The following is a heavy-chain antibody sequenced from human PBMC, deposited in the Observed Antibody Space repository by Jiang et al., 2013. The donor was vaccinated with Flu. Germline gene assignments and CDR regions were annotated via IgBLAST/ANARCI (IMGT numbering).Heavy chain of an antibody. CDR3: ARPHTVYGWFLDL. D-gene: IGHD5/OR15-5a*01. CDR2: IYYTGST. CDR1: GGSIGTSSYY. J-gene: IGHJ2*01. V-gene: IGHV4-39*01. Sequence: GLVKPSETLSLTCTLSGGSIGTSSYYWGWIRQPPGQGLEWIGSIYYTGSTYYNPSLKSRLTISQDRSKNQFSLKLTSVTAADTAMYYCARPHTVYGWFLDLWGRGTLVTVSS.